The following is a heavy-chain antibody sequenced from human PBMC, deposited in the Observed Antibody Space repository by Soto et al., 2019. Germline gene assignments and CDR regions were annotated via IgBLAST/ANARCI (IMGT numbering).Heavy chain of an antibody. V-gene: IGHV4-30-4*01. CDR2: IYYSRSD. CDR3: ARVVQFYDGSGYSFYYFDY. Sequence: ASETLSLTCTVSGDSINSADYYWSWLRQPPGKGLEWIGYIYYSRSDYYNPSLGRRATITIDTSRNQFSLNLMSVTAADTAVYYCARVVQFYDGSGYSFYYFDYWGQGALVTVSS. D-gene: IGHD3-22*01. J-gene: IGHJ4*02. CDR1: GDSINSADYY.